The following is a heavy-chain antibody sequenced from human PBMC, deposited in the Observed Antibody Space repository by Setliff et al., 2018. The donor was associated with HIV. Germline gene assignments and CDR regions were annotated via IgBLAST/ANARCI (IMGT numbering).Heavy chain of an antibody. V-gene: IGHV7-4-1*02. J-gene: IGHJ3*02. CDR1: GNTFSSYG. CDR2: IHTEQGFP. CDR3: AVDRHAFDI. D-gene: IGHD5-12*01. Sequence: ASVKVSCKASGNTFSSYGITWVRQAPGRGLEWMGWIHTEQGFPMYAQGFTGRFVFSLDPSVNTAYLQINSLTPDDGGVYYCAVDRHAFDIWGQGTVVTVSS.